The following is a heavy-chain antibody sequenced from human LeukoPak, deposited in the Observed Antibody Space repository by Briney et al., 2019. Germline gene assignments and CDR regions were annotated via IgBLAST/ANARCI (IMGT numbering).Heavy chain of an antibody. CDR2: ISGSGGST. CDR1: GFTFSSYA. J-gene: IGHJ4*02. D-gene: IGHD3-22*01. Sequence: PGGSLRLSCAASGFTFSSYAMSWVRQAPGKGLEWVSAISGSGGSTYYADSVKGRFTISRDNAKNSLYLQMNSLRAEDTAVYYCARDASSDLDYWGQGTLVTVSS. V-gene: IGHV3-23*01. CDR3: ARDASSDLDY.